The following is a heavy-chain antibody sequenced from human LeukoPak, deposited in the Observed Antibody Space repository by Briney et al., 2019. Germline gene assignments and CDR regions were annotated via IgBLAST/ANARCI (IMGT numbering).Heavy chain of an antibody. J-gene: IGHJ4*02. CDR1: GFPLSSYA. CDR3: ARAPGYGAAYYFDY. CDR2: TSSSDPGT. Sequence: GGSLRLSCAASGFPLSSYAMSWVRQGPGKGLEWVAATSSSDPGTYHADSVKGRFTISRDNSKNTLYLQMNSLRAEDTAVYYCARAPGYGAAYYFDYWGQGTLVTVSS. V-gene: IGHV3-23*01. D-gene: IGHD1-1*01.